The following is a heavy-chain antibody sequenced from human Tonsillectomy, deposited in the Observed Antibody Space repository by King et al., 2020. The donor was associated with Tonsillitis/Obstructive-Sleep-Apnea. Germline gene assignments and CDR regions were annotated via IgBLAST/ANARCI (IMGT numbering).Heavy chain of an antibody. CDR3: ARDFEWLRRDYYYYYYMDV. Sequence: QLVQSGAEVKKPGASVKVSCKASGYTFTGYYMHWVRQAPGQGLEWMGRINPNSGGTKYAQKFQGRGTMIRDTSISTAYMELSSLRSDDTAVYYCARDFEWLRRDYYYYYYMDVWGKGTTVTVSS. D-gene: IGHD5-12*01. V-gene: IGHV1-2*06. CDR2: INPNSGGT. J-gene: IGHJ6*03. CDR1: GYTFTGYY.